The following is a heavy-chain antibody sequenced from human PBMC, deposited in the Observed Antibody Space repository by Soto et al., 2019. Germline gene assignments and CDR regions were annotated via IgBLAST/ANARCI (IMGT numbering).Heavy chain of an antibody. D-gene: IGHD4-17*01. CDR2: IYSSGST. Sequence: EVQLVESGGGLVQPGGSLRLSCAASGLTVSSNYINWVRQAPGKGLEWVSVIYSSGSTDYADSVKGRFTISRDKSKNTLYLQMNNLSTDDTAVYYCARGRYGGNSYWYFDLWGRGTLVTVSS. J-gene: IGHJ2*01. CDR3: ARGRYGGNSYWYFDL. V-gene: IGHV3-66*01. CDR1: GLTVSSNY.